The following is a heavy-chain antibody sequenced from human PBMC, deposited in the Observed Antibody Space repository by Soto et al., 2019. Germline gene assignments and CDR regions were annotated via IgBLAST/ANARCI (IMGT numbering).Heavy chain of an antibody. V-gene: IGHV4-34*01. J-gene: IGHJ4*02. CDR1: GGSFSGYY. Sequence: QVQLQQWGAGLLKPSETLSLTCAVYGGSFSGYYWTWIRQPPGTGLEWIGEINHSGSTNYNPSLKIQVTITVDTSKYQFSLKLTSRSAADTAMYYCARDKITGLFDYWGQGTLVTVSS. CDR3: ARDKITGLFDY. CDR2: INHSGST. D-gene: IGHD2-8*02.